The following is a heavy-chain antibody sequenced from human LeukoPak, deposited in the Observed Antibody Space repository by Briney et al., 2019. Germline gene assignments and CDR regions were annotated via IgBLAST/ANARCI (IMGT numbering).Heavy chain of an antibody. J-gene: IGHJ4*02. CDR2: IYYSGST. CDR1: GGSISSYY. CDR3: AREECSGGSCYSSYFDY. Sequence: SETLSLTCTVSGGSISSYYWSWIRQPPGKGLEWIAYIYYSGSTNYNPSLKSRVTISVDTSKNQFSLKLSSVTAADTAVYYCAREECSGGSCYSSYFDYWGQGTLVTVSS. D-gene: IGHD2-15*01. V-gene: IGHV4-59*01.